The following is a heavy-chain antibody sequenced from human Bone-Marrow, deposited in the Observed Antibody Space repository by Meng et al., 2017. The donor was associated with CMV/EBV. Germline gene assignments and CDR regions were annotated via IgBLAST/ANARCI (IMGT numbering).Heavy chain of an antibody. J-gene: IGHJ5*02. CDR2: INPNSGGT. CDR3: ARDCRDQLPQSDNWFDP. D-gene: IGHD2-2*01. Sequence: ASVKVSCKASGYTFTGYYMHWVRQAPGQGLEWMGWINPNSGGTNYAQKFQGRVTMTRDTSTSTVYMELSSLRSEDTAVYYCARDCRDQLPQSDNWFDPWGQGTLVTVSS. CDR1: GYTFTGYY. V-gene: IGHV1-2*02.